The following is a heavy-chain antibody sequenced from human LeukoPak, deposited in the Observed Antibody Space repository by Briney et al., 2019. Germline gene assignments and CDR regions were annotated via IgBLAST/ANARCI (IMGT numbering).Heavy chain of an antibody. V-gene: IGHV3-23*01. J-gene: IGHJ4*02. CDR1: GFTFSSYA. D-gene: IGHD1/OR15-1a*01. CDR2: ISGTGGGT. Sequence: GGSLRLSCAASGFTFSSYAMSWVRQAPGKGLEWVSAISGTGGGTFYADSVKGRFTISRDNSKNTLYLQMNILRVEDTAVYYCASRTGTWTPAYLYFDYWGQGTLVTVSS. CDR3: ASRTGTWTPAYLYFDY.